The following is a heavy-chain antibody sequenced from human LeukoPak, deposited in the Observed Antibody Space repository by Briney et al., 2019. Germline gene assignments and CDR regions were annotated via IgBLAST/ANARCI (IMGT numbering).Heavy chain of an antibody. CDR1: GFTFSSYE. D-gene: IGHD1-14*01. Sequence: PGGSLRLSYAASGFTFSSYEMNWVRQAPGKGMEWVSYISSSGSTIYYADSVKGRFTISRDNAKNSLYLQMNSLRAEDTAVYYCARQDPENWFDPWGQGTLVTVSS. J-gene: IGHJ5*02. V-gene: IGHV3-48*03. CDR3: ARQDPENWFDP. CDR2: ISSSGSTI.